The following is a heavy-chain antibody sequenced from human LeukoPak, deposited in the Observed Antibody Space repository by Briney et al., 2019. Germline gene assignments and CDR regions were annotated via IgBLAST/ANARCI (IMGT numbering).Heavy chain of an antibody. CDR2: IYPGDSDT. D-gene: IGHD2-8*01. CDR3: TRKGYAFDY. CDR1: GYIFTSYW. J-gene: IGHJ4*02. Sequence: GGSLKISCKVSGYIFTSYWFGWVRQMPGKGLEWMGIIYPGDSDTRYSPSFQGQVTISVGKSISTAYLQWSSLKASDTAMYYCTRKGYAFDYWGQGTLVTVSS. V-gene: IGHV5-51*01.